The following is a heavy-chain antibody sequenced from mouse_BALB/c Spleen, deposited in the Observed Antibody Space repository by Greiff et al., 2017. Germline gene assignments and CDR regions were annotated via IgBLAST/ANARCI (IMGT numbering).Heavy chain of an antibody. V-gene: IGHV5-17*02. D-gene: IGHD1-1*02. J-gene: IGHJ2*01. CDR3: ARGLVGYFDY. Sequence: EVQRVESGGGLVQPGGSRKLSCAASGFTFSSFGMHWVRQAPEKGLEWVAYISSGSSTIYYADTVKGRFTISRDNPKNTLFLQMTSLRSEDTAMYYCARGLVGYFDYWGQGTTLTVSS. CDR2: ISSGSSTI. CDR1: GFTFSSFG.